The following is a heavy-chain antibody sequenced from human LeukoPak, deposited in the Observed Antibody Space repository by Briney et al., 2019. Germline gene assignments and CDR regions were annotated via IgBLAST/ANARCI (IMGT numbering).Heavy chain of an antibody. CDR2: ISYDGSNK. J-gene: IGHJ3*02. V-gene: IGHV3-30-3*01. Sequence: GRSLRLSCAASGFTFSSYAMHWVRQAPGKGLEWVAVISYDGSNKYYADSVKGRFTISRDNSKNTLYLQMNSLRAEDTAVYYCARAADIVVVTATGRGAFDIWGQGTMVTVSS. CDR1: GFTFSSYA. D-gene: IGHD2-21*02. CDR3: ARAADIVVVTATGRGAFDI.